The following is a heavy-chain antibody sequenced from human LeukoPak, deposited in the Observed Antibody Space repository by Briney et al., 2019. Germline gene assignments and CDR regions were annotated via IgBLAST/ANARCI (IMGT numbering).Heavy chain of an antibody. CDR3: ARGGGYVYHSSDYYREEYFHY. CDR1: GLTFSSYA. J-gene: IGHJ1*01. CDR2: FYSGGST. D-gene: IGHD3-22*01. V-gene: IGHV3-66*01. Sequence: GGSLRLSCAASGLTFSSYAMSWVRQAPGKRLEWVSVFYSGGSTYYADSVKGRFTISRDNSKNTLYLQMNSLRAEDTAVYYCARGGGYVYHSSDYYREEYFHYWGQGTLVTVSS.